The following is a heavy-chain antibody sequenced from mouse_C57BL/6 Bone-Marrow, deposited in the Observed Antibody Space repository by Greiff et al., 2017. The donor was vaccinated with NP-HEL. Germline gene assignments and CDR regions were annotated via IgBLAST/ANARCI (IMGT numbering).Heavy chain of an antibody. CDR2: ISYDGSN. D-gene: IGHD2-5*01. V-gene: IGHV3-6*01. Sequence: DVKLQESGPGLVKPSQSLSLTCSVTGYSITSGYYWNWIRQFPGNKLEWMGYISYDGSNNYNPSLKNRISITRDTSKNQFFLKLNSVTTEDTATYYCARPYYSNYLYAMDYWGQGTSVTVSS. CDR1: GYSITSGYY. CDR3: ARPYYSNYLYAMDY. J-gene: IGHJ4*01.